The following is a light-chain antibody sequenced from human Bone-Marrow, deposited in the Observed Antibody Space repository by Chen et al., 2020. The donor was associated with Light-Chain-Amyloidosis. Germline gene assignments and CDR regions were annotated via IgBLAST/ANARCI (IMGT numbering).Light chain of an antibody. CDR2: DAS. CDR3: QQRYDWPLT. J-gene: IGKJ4*01. Sequence: EIVLTQSPATLSVSPGERVTLSCRASQSVRNYLAWYQQKPGQAPRLIIYDASNRATASPARFSGSGSGTDFTLTISRLEPEDFGVYYCQQRYDWPLTFGGGTRVEIK. V-gene: IGKV3-11*01. CDR1: QSVRNY.